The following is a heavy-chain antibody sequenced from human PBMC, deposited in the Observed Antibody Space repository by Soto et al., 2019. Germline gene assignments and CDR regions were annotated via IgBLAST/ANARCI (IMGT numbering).Heavy chain of an antibody. Sequence: QVQLVQSGAEVKKPGASVKVSCKASGYTFTIYAMHWVRQAPGQRLEWMVWINAGNGNTKYSQKFQVRVTITRDTSASTADLELSSLRSEDTAVYYCAWAPSWYNFDYWGQGALVTVSS. D-gene: IGHD6-13*01. CDR3: AWAPSWYNFDY. CDR2: INAGNGNT. J-gene: IGHJ4*02. V-gene: IGHV1-3*01. CDR1: GYTFTIYA.